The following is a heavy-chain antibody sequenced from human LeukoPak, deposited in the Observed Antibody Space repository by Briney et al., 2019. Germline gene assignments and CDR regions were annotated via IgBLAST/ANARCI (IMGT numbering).Heavy chain of an antibody. J-gene: IGHJ5*02. V-gene: IGHV4-39*01. CDR1: GDSISSSNYY. CDR3: ARHVSRYVRPHP. Sequence: SETLSLTCTVSGDSISSSNYYWGWIRQPPGKGLEWIGSIYYSGSTYYNPSLKSRVTISVDTSKNQFSLKLISVTAADTAVYYCARHVSRYVRPHPWGQGTLVTVSS. D-gene: IGHD3-16*01. CDR2: IYYSGST.